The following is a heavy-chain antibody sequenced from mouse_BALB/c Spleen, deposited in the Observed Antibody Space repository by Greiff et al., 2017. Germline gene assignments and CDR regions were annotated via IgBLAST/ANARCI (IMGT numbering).Heavy chain of an antibody. J-gene: IGHJ3*01. V-gene: IGHV14-1*02. Sequence: VQLKESGAELVRPGALVKLSCKASGFNIKDYYMHWVKQRPEQGLEWIGWIDPENGNTIYDPKFQGKASITADTSSNTAYLQLSSLTSEDTAVYYCASNDNYVAWFAYWGQGTLVTVSA. CDR1: GFNIKDYY. CDR2: IDPENGNT. D-gene: IGHD2-1*01. CDR3: ASNDNYVAWFAY.